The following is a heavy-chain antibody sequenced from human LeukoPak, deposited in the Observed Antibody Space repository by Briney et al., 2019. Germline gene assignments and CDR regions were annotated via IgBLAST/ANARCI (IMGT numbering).Heavy chain of an antibody. J-gene: IGHJ3*02. CDR1: GGTFSSYA. CDR3: AKFEQGLDAFDI. V-gene: IGHV1-69*13. Sequence: SVKVSCKASGGTFSSYAISWVRQAPGQGLEWMGGIIPIFGTANYAQKFQGRVTITADESTSTAYMELSSLRSEDTAVYYCAKFEQGLDAFDIWGQGTMVTVSS. CDR2: IIPIFGTA. D-gene: IGHD1/OR15-1a*01.